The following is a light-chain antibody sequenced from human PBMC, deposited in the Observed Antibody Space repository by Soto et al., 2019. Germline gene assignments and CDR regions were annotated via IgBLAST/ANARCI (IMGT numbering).Light chain of an antibody. CDR2: DVS. J-gene: IGLJ2*01. CDR1: SSDVGGSNY. V-gene: IGLV2-14*01. CDR3: SSYTSSSTRV. Sequence: QSALTQPASVSGSPGQSITLSCTGTSSDVGGSNYVSWYQQHPGKAPKLMIYDVSNRPSGVSNRFSGSKSGNTASLTISGLQAEDEADYYCSSYTSSSTRVFGGGTKVTVL.